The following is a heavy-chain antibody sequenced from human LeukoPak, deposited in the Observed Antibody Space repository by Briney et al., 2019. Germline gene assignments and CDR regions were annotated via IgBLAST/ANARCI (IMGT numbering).Heavy chain of an antibody. CDR2: IYYSGST. CDR1: GGSISSSSYY. Sequence: KTSETLSLTCTVSGGSISSSSYYWGWIRQPPGKGLEWIGSIYYSGSTYYNPSLKSRVTISVDTSKNQFSLKLSSVTAADTAVYYCARQGTAARPGDYWGQGTLVTVSS. J-gene: IGHJ4*02. CDR3: ARQGTAARPGDY. V-gene: IGHV4-39*01. D-gene: IGHD6-6*01.